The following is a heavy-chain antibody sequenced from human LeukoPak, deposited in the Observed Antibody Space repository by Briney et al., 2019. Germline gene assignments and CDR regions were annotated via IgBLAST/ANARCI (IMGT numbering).Heavy chain of an antibody. CDR2: INAGNGNT. Sequence: ASVKVSCKASGCTFTSYAMHWVRQAPGQRLEWLGWINAGNGNTKYSQKFQGRVTITRDTSASTAYMELSSLRSEDTAVYYCARGYYDILTGYSTVGPDYWGQGTLVTVSS. D-gene: IGHD3-9*01. V-gene: IGHV1-3*01. CDR3: ARGYYDILTGYSTVGPDY. J-gene: IGHJ4*02. CDR1: GCTFTSYA.